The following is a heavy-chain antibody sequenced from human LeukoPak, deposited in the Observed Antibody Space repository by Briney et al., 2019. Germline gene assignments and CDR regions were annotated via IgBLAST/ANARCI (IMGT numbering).Heavy chain of an antibody. Sequence: PGRSLRLSCAASGFTFSSYTFNWVRQAPGKGLEWVSSIRSSRTYIYYADSVKGRFTISRDNAKNSLYLQMNSLRDEDTAVYYCAREDGGSYSNWRYFDYWGQGTLVTVSS. D-gene: IGHD4-11*01. CDR1: GFTFSSYT. J-gene: IGHJ4*02. V-gene: IGHV3-21*01. CDR3: AREDGGSYSNWRYFDY. CDR2: IRSSRTYI.